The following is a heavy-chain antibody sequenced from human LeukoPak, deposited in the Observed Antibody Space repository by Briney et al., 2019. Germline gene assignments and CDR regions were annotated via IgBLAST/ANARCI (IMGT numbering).Heavy chain of an antibody. CDR1: GGSISSSSYY. V-gene: IGHV4-39*01. CDR3: ARKSIVTAGRKPYDF. J-gene: IGHJ4*02. CDR2: IYYSGST. D-gene: IGHD6-13*01. Sequence: SETLSLTCTVSGGSISSSSYYWGWIRQPPGKGLEWIGSIYYSGSTYYNPSLKSRVTISVDMSKNQFSLRLSSVTAADTAVYYCARKSIVTAGRKPYDFWDQGTLVTVSP.